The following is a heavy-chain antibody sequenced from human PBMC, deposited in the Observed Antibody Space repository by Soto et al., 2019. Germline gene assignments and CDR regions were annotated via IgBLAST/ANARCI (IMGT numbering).Heavy chain of an antibody. V-gene: IGHV3-23*04. J-gene: IGHJ3*01. CDR2: ITNNGDTT. CDR1: GFTFSIYA. D-gene: IGHD5-18*01. CDR3: AIPAGYGGEFDV. Sequence: EKQLVESGGALAQPGGSLRLSCVGSGFTFSIYALTWVRQAPGKGLEWVSLITNNGDTTFFGDSVKGRFSISRDNSKNPLHLQLENLRAEDSAVYYCAIPAGYGGEFDVWGQGTIVAVSS.